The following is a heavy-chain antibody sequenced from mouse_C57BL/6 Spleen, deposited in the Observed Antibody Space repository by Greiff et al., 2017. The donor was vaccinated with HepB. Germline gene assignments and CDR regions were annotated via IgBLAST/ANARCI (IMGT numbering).Heavy chain of an antibody. CDR1: GFTFSSYA. V-gene: IGHV5-9-1*02. CDR2: ISSGGEYI. J-gene: IGHJ3*01. Sequence: DVHLVESGEGLVKPGGSLKLSCAASGFTFSSYAMSWVRQTPEKRLEWVAYISSGGEYIYYADTVKGRFTISRDNARNTLYLQMSSLKSEDTAMYYCTRDQHLFAYWGQGTLVTVSA. CDR3: TRDQHLFAY.